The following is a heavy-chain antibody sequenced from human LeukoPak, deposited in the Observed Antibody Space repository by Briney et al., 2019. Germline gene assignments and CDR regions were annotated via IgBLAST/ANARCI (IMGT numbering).Heavy chain of an antibody. CDR2: INPHSADT. V-gene: IGHV1-2*02. CDR3: ARWDGYSSSPDY. CDR1: GYTFTGFY. D-gene: IGHD6-13*01. J-gene: IGHJ4*02. Sequence: GASAKVSCKASGYTFTGFYMHWVRQAPGQGLEWMGWINPHSADTGYAQKFLGRVTMTRDMSISTIYMELTRLRSDDTALYYCARWDGYSSSPDYWGQGTLVTVSS.